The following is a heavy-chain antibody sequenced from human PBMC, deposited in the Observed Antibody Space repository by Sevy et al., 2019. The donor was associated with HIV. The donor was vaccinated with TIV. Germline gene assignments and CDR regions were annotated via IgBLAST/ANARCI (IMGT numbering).Heavy chain of an antibody. CDR3: ARGYDNSGYYPFDY. V-gene: IGHV1-3*01. CDR2: INDANGDI. D-gene: IGHD3-22*01. Sequence: ASVKVSCQASGYTFTTSIMHWVRQPPGQRLEWMGWINDANGDIKYSQKFQGRVTFTWDTSATTVYMELSSLRSEDTALYYCARGYDNSGYYPFDYWGQGTLVTVSS. J-gene: IGHJ4*02. CDR1: GYTFTTSI.